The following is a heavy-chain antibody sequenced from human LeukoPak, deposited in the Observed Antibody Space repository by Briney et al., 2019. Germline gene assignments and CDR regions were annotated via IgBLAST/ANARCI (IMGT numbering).Heavy chain of an antibody. CDR1: GVSISSGSNY. CDR2: IYSSGGT. D-gene: IGHD6-19*01. Sequence: SETLSLTCSVSGVSISSGSNYWGWIRQPPGKTLEWIGSIYSSGGTYYNPSLKSRAIILIDTAKNQFSLQLNSVTPEDTAVYYRVRESAYDSGWVTRWFDPWAQGTLVTVSS. V-gene: IGHV4-39*07. J-gene: IGHJ5*02. CDR3: VRESAYDSGWVTRWFDP.